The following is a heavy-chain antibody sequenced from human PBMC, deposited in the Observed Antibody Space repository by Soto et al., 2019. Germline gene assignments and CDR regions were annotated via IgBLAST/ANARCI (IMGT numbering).Heavy chain of an antibody. Sequence: SETLSLTCTVSGGSIYRSGYYWGWIRQPPGRGLEWIGNIDYNGVTYSNPSLKSRVTISRDTSKNQFSLKLTSVTAADTALYYCGKVLVGATGHTDSDSWGPGTLVTV. D-gene: IGHD2-15*01. V-gene: IGHV4-39*01. J-gene: IGHJ4*02. CDR3: GKVLVGATGHTDSDS. CDR2: IDYNGVT. CDR1: GGSIYRSGYY.